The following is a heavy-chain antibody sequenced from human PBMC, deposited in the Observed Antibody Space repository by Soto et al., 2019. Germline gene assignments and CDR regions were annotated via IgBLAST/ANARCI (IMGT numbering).Heavy chain of an antibody. V-gene: IGHV3-15*01. CDR1: GFTFSNAW. Sequence: GGSLRLSCAASGFTFSNAWMSWVRQAPGKGLEWVGRIKSKTDGGTTEYAAPVEGRFTISRDDSKNTLYLQMNSLKTEDTAVYYCTTDNQDYYGSGSYPLRDYWGQGTLVTVSS. CDR2: IKSKTDGGTT. D-gene: IGHD3-10*01. CDR3: TTDNQDYYGSGSYPLRDY. J-gene: IGHJ4*02.